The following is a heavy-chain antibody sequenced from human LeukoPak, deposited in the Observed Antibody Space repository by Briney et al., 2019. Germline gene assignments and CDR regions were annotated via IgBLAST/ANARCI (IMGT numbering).Heavy chain of an antibody. CDR2: ISGSGGST. CDR3: ARKTDSSGSGDY. J-gene: IGHJ4*02. Sequence: GGSLRLSCAASGFTFSSYAMSWVRQAPGKGLEWVSAISGSGGSTYYADSVKGRFTISRDNSKNTLFLQMNSLRADDTAVYYCARKTDSSGSGDYWGQGTLVTVSS. D-gene: IGHD3-22*01. V-gene: IGHV3-23*01. CDR1: GFTFSSYA.